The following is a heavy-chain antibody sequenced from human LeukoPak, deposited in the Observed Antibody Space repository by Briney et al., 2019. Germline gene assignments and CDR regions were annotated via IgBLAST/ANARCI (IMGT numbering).Heavy chain of an antibody. CDR1: GYTFTGYY. D-gene: IGHD1-7*01. CDR2: INPNSGGT. CDR3: ARDKFRSITGTSLIERNWFDP. J-gene: IGHJ5*02. Sequence: VASVKVSCKASGYTFTGYYMHWVRQAPGQGLEWMGWINPNSGGTNYAQKFQGRVTMTRDTSISTAYMELSRLRSDDTAVYYCARDKFRSITGTSLIERNWFDPWGQGTLVTVSS. V-gene: IGHV1-2*02.